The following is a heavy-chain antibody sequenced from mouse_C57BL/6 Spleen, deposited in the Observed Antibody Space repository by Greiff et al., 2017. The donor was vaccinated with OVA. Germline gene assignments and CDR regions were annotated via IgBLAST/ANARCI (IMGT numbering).Heavy chain of an antibody. J-gene: IGHJ4*01. CDR1: GFTFSDYG. V-gene: IGHV5-17*01. D-gene: IGHD3-2*02. CDR3: ARPAYSSGYDCAMDY. CDR2: ISSGSSTI. Sequence: EVHLVESGGGLVKPGGSLKLSCAASGFTFSDYGMHWVRQAPEKGLEWVAYISSGSSTIYYADTVKGRFTISRDNAKNTLFLQMTSLSAEDTAMYYCARPAYSSGYDCAMDYWGQGTSVTVSS.